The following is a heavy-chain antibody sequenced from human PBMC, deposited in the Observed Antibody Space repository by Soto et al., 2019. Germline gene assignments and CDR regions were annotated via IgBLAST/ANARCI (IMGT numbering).Heavy chain of an antibody. CDR3: ARHHDS. J-gene: IGHJ4*02. CDR1: GGSISSYY. Sequence: QVQLQESGPGLVKPSETLSLNCTVSGGSISSYYWSWIRQPPGKGLELIGYIYYIRSTNYNPSLKSQVTISVNTSKIQFTLKRSSVTAADTAVYYCARHHDSWGQGTLVTVSS. V-gene: IGHV4-59*08. CDR2: IYYIRST.